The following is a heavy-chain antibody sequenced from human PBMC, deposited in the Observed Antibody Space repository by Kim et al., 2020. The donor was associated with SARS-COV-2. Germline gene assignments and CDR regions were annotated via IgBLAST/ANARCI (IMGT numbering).Heavy chain of an antibody. D-gene: IGHD3-3*01. Sequence: KGRFTISRDNSKNTLYLQMNSLRAEDTAVYYCARSGYDFWSADHAGLFVYWGQGTLVTVSS. V-gene: IGHV3-30*07. J-gene: IGHJ4*02. CDR3: ARSGYDFWSADHAGLFVY.